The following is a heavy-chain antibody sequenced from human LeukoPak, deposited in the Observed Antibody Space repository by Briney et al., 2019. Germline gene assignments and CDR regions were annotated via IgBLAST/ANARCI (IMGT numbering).Heavy chain of an antibody. V-gene: IGHV4-4*09. D-gene: IGHD5/OR15-5a*01. CDR3: AGYSVSYGLDS. J-gene: IGHJ5*01. Sequence: SETLSLTCTISGDSINSHYGSWIRRPPGKGLEWIGHIYHSGSTTYNPSPKSRVMISVDTSKKEFSLKLSSVTAADTAVYYCAGYSVSYGLDSWGQGTLVTVSS. CDR1: GDSINSHY. CDR2: IYHSGST.